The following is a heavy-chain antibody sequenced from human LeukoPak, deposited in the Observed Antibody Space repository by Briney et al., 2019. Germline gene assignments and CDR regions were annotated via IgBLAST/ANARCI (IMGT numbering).Heavy chain of an antibody. CDR2: IIPILGIA. CDR1: GGTFSSYA. J-gene: IGHJ4*02. Sequence: SVKVSCKASGGTFSSYAISWVRQAPGQGLEWMGRIIPILGIANYAQKFQGRVTITADKYTSTAYMELSSLRSEDTAVYYCARLNGSGKRPFDYWGQGTLVTVSS. D-gene: IGHD3-10*01. V-gene: IGHV1-69*04. CDR3: ARLNGSGKRPFDY.